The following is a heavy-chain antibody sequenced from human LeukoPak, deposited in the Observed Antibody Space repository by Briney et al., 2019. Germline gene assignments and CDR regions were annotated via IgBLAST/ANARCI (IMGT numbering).Heavy chain of an antibody. J-gene: IGHJ4*02. CDR2: ISSRSSTI. CDR3: AMLRANFDY. Sequence: GGSLRLSCAASGFTFSTHDLNWVRQAPGKGLEWVSFISSRSSTIYYADSVKGRFTISRDNAKNSLYLQMNSLRAEDTALYYCAMLRANFDYWGQGTLVTVSS. CDR1: GFTFSTHD. D-gene: IGHD3-10*01. V-gene: IGHV3-48*04.